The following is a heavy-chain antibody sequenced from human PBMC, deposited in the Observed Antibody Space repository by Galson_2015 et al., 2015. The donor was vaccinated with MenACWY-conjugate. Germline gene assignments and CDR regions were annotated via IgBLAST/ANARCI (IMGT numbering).Heavy chain of an antibody. Sequence: SLRLSCAASGFTFSNAWMSWVRQAPGKGLEWVGRIKSKTDGGTTDYAAPVKGRFTISRDDSKNTLHPQMNSLKTEDTAVYYCTTVGYYDSSGLFREYWGQGTLVTVSS. CDR1: GFTFSNAW. CDR2: IKSKTDGGTT. CDR3: TTVGYYDSSGLFREY. V-gene: IGHV3-15*01. J-gene: IGHJ4*02. D-gene: IGHD3-22*01.